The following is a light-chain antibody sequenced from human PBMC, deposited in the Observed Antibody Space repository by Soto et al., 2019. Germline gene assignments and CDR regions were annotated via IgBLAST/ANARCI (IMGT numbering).Light chain of an antibody. CDR1: QSIGTS. J-gene: IGKJ1*01. CDR3: KQYSHMRT. CDR2: EAS. Sequence: DLQMTQSPSTLSASVGDRVTIACRASQSIGTSLAWYQQKAGKAPKLLIYEASNLESGVTSRFSGSGSGTEFTLAISSLQPDDFATYSCKQYSHMRTFGHGTKVQI. V-gene: IGKV1-5*03.